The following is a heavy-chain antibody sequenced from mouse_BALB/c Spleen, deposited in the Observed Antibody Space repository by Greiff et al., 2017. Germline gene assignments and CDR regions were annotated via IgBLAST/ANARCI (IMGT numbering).Heavy chain of an antibody. D-gene: IGHD1-1*01. V-gene: IGHV7-1*02. CDR1: GFTFSDFY. CDR3: ARDAGYYGAWFAY. Sequence: EVKVVESGGGLVQPGGSLRLSCATSGFTFSDFYMEWVRQPPGKRLEWIAASRNKANDYTTEYSASVKGRFIVSRDTSQSILYLQMNALRAEDTAIYYCARDAGYYGAWFAYWGQGTLVTVSA. J-gene: IGHJ3*01. CDR2: SRNKANDYTT.